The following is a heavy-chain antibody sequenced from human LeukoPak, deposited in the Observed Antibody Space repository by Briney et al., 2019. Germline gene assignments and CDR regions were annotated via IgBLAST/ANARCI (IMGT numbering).Heavy chain of an antibody. CDR3: ARALFWSGFFDY. CDR2: IYSGGNT. D-gene: IGHD3-3*01. J-gene: IGHJ4*02. Sequence: PGGSLRLSCAASGPTVSTNYMSWVRQAPGKGLEWVSVIYSGGNTYYADSVKGRFTISRDNSKNTLYLQMNSLRAEDTAVFYCARALFWSGFFDYWGQGTLVTVSS. CDR1: GPTVSTNY. V-gene: IGHV3-66*02.